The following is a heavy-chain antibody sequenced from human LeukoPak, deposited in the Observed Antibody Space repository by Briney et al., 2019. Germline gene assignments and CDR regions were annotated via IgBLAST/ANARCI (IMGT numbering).Heavy chain of an antibody. CDR1: GFTFSSSA. V-gene: IGHV3-23*01. J-gene: IGHJ4*02. CDR2: ISNNGGYT. D-gene: IGHD3-22*01. CDR3: AKERRVYDSSGYYDY. Sequence: PGGSLRLSCAASGFTFSSSAMSWVRQAPGKGLEWVSAISNNGGYTYYADSVQGRFTISRDNSKNTLYLQMNSLRAEDTAVYYCAKERRVYDSSGYYDYWGQGTLVTVSS.